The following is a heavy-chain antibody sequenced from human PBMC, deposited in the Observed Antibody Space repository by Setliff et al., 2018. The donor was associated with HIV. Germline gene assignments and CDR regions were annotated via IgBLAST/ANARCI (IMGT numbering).Heavy chain of an antibody. CDR2: IYYSGSS. CDR1: GDSISSHY. D-gene: IGHD6-13*01. V-gene: IGHV4-59*11. Sequence: PSETLSLTCTVSGDSISSHYWSWIRQPPGKGLEWIGYIYYSGSSNYNPSLKSRVTMSLATSKKQFSLKLNSVTAADTAVYYCAREDKYGYSSSWYNYWGQGALVTVSS. J-gene: IGHJ4*02. CDR3: AREDKYGYSSSWYNY.